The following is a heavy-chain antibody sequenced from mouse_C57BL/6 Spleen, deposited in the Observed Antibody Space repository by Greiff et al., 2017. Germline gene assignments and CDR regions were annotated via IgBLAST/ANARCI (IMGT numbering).Heavy chain of an antibody. Sequence: EVQGVESGGGLVQPGGSMKLSCVASGFTFSNYWMNWVRQSPEKGLEWVAQIRLKSDNYATHYAESVKGRFTISRDDSKSSVYLQLNNLRAEDTGIYYCTAYYSNYYYAMDYWGQGTSVTVSS. D-gene: IGHD2-5*01. CDR1: GFTFSNYW. V-gene: IGHV6-3*01. CDR3: TAYYSNYYYAMDY. CDR2: IRLKSDNYAT. J-gene: IGHJ4*01.